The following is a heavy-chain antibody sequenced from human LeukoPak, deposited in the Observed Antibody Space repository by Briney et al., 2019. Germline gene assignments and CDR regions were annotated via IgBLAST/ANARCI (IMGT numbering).Heavy chain of an antibody. J-gene: IGHJ3*02. V-gene: IGHV1-69*04. CDR2: IIPILGIA. CDR1: GGTFSSYA. CDR3: ARDNFSGGLTAGFDI. D-gene: IGHD2-15*01. Sequence: SVKVSCKASGGTFSSYAISWVRQAPGQGLEWMGRIIPILGIANYAQKFQGRVTITADKSTSTAYMELSSLRSEDTAVYYRARDNFSGGLTAGFDIWGQGTMVTVSS.